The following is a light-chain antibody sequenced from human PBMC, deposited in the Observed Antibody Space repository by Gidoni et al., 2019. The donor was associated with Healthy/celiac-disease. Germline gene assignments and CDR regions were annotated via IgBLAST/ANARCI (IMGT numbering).Light chain of an antibody. V-gene: IGKV1-9*01. CDR3: QQFNGYPRKLT. CDR1: QGISSY. Sequence: DIQLTQSPSFLSASVGDRVTITCRASQGISSYLAWYQQKPGKAPKLLIYAASTLQSGVPSRFSGSGSGTEFTLTISSLQPEDFATYYCQQFNGYPRKLTFGGGTKVEIK. CDR2: AAS. J-gene: IGKJ4*01.